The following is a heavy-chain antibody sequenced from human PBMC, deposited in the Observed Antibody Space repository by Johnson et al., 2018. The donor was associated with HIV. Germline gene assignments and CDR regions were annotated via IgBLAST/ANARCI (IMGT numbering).Heavy chain of an antibody. CDR2: ISYDGSNK. D-gene: IGHD2-21*02. V-gene: IGHV3-30*03. J-gene: IGHJ3*02. CDR3: AREEIVVVTAMDAFDI. CDR1: GFTFSSYG. Sequence: QVQLLESGGGVVQPGRSLRLSCAVSGFTFSSYGMHWVRQAPGKGLEWVAVISYDGSNKYYADSVKGRFTISRDNSKNTLYLQMNSLRAEDTAVYYCAREEIVVVTAMDAFDIWGQGTMVTVSS.